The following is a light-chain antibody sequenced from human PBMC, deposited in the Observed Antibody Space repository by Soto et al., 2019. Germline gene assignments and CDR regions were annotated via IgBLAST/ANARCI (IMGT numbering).Light chain of an antibody. CDR1: QGISSY. CDR3: QQYYSYLPT. J-gene: IGKJ1*01. V-gene: IGKV1-8*01. CDR2: AAS. Sequence: AIRMTQSPSSFSASTGDRVSITCRASQGISSYLAWYQQKPGKAPKLLIYAASTLQSGVPSRFSGSGSGTDFTLTISCLQSEDFATYYCQQYYSYLPTFGQRTKVDI.